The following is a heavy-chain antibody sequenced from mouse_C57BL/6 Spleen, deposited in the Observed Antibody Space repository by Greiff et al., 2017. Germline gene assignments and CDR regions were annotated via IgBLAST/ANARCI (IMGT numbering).Heavy chain of an antibody. D-gene: IGHD1-1*01. CDR2: IYWVDDK. J-gene: IGHJ1*03. CDR3: GRLSTVVATDWYFDV. Sequence: VTLKVSGPGILQSSQTLSLTCSFSGFSLSTSGMGVSWIRQPSGKGLEWLAHIYWVDDKRYNPSLKSRLTISKDATRNQVFHKITSVDTADTATYYCGRLSTVVATDWYFDVWGTGTTVTVSS. V-gene: IGHV8-12*01. CDR1: GFSLSTSGMG.